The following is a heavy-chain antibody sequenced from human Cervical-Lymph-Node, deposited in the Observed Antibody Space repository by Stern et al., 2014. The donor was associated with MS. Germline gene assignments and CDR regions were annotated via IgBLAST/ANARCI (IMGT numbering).Heavy chain of an antibody. Sequence: EVQLVESGGGLVQPGRSLRLSCAASGFTFDDYAMHWVRQAPGKGLEWVYGIRWNSGSIGYADSVKGRFTISRDNAKNSLYLQMNSLRAEDTALYYCAKGQDCINGVCYYGLNYWGQGTLVTVSS. CDR1: GFTFDDYA. J-gene: IGHJ4*02. D-gene: IGHD2-8*01. CDR3: AKGQDCINGVCYYGLNY. CDR2: IRWNSGSI. V-gene: IGHV3-9*01.